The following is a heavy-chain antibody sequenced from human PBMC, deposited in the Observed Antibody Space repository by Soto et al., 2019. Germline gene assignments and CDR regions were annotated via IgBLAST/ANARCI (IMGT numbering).Heavy chain of an antibody. V-gene: IGHV3-23*01. D-gene: IGHD5-18*01. CDR3: ARIWNTNMDMNFHY. J-gene: IGHJ4*02. CDR1: GFTVNTYS. Sequence: PXGSLTLSFAASGFTVNTYSRTWVRQAPGKGLEWVSTISGSGDTYYADSVKGRFAISRDNSKDTLYVQMSSLRAEDTAVYYCARIWNTNMDMNFHYWGQGTLVTVSS. CDR2: ISGSGDT.